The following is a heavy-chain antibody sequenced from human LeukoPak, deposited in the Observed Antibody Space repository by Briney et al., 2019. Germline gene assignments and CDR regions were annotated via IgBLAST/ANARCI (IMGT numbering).Heavy chain of an antibody. J-gene: IGHJ6*02. Sequence: SETLSLTCAVYGGSFSGYYWSWIRQPPGKGLEWIGEINHSGSTNYNPSLKSRVTISVDTSKNQFSLKLSSVTAADTAVYYCARGGRSTSCYTRGLGRCGPDYYYGMVVWGQGTTVTVSS. V-gene: IGHV4-34*01. CDR3: ARGGRSTSCYTRGLGRCGPDYYYGMVV. CDR1: GGSFSGYY. D-gene: IGHD2-2*02. CDR2: INHSGST.